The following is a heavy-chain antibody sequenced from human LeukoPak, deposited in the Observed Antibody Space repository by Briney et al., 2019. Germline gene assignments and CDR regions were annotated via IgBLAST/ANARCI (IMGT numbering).Heavy chain of an antibody. D-gene: IGHD4-11*01. CDR3: ARHVWATVTTSASINWFDP. CDR1: GGSISSYY. CDR2: IYTSGST. J-gene: IGHJ5*02. V-gene: IGHV4-4*09. Sequence: SETLSLTCTVSGGSISSYYWSWIRQPPGKGLEWIGYIYTSGSTNYNPSLKSRVTISVDTSKNQFSLKLSSVTAADTAVYYCARHVWATVTTSASINWFDPWGQGTQVTVSS.